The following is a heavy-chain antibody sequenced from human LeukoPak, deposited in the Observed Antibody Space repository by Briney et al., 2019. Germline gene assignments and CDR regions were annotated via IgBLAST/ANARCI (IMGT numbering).Heavy chain of an antibody. CDR1: RFTVSSNY. D-gene: IGHD5-12*01. Sequence: PGGSLRLSCAASRFTVSSNYMSWVRQAPGKGLEWVSIIYSGGTIHYADSVKGRFTISRDNTKNTLYLQMNSLRAEDTAVYCCATGYDFGFDPWGQGTLVTVSS. J-gene: IGHJ5*02. V-gene: IGHV3-53*01. CDR3: ATGYDFGFDP. CDR2: IYSGGTI.